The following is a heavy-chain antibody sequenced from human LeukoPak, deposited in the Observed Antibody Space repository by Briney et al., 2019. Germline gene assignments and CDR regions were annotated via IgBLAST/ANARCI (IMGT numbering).Heavy chain of an antibody. D-gene: IGHD6-19*01. CDR2: INLSGGGT. Sequence: ASVKVSCKASGYTFINYYMHWVRQAPGQGLEWMGIINLSGGGTSYAQKFQGRVTMTRDTSTSTVYMEVSSLRSEDTAVYYCARNVRSSSGSWEENWFDPWGQGTLVTVSS. V-gene: IGHV1-46*01. J-gene: IGHJ5*02. CDR3: ARNVRSSSGSWEENWFDP. CDR1: GYTFINYY.